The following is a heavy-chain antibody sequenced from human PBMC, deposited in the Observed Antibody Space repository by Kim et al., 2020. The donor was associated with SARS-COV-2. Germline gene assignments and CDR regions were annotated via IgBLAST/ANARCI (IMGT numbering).Heavy chain of an antibody. D-gene: IGHD1-26*01. CDR3: ATTDSGSYYTPFDY. Sequence: ADSVKGRFTISRDNSKNTLYLQMNSLRAEDTAVYYWATTDSGSYYTPFDYWGQGTLVTVSS. J-gene: IGHJ4*02. V-gene: IGHV3-30*01.